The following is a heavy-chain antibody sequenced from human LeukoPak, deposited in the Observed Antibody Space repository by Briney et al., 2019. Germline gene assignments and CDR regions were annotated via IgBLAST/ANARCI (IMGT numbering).Heavy chain of an antibody. CDR3: AGQGLGRNIDY. CDR1: GYTFTNYW. CDR2: IDPSDSYV. J-gene: IGHJ4*02. Sequence: NPRESLKISCKGSGYTFTNYWISWVRQMPGKGLEWMGRIDPSDSYVNYSPSFQGHVTISVDKSISTAYLQWSSLKASDTAMYYCAGQGLGRNIDYWGQGTLVTVFS. D-gene: IGHD6-19*01. V-gene: IGHV5-10-1*01.